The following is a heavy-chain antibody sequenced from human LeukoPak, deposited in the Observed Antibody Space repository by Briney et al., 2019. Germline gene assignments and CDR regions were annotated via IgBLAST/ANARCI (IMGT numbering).Heavy chain of an antibody. CDR3: ARNLWLGESTDAFNI. Sequence: ASVKVSCKASGVIFSSYAITWVRQAPGQGLEWMGWINPNSGGTNYTQKFQGRVTMTRDTSISTAYMELSRLRSDDTAVYYCARNLWLGESTDAFNIWGQGTMVTVSS. D-gene: IGHD3-10*01. CDR2: INPNSGGT. V-gene: IGHV1-2*02. J-gene: IGHJ3*02. CDR1: GVIFSSYA.